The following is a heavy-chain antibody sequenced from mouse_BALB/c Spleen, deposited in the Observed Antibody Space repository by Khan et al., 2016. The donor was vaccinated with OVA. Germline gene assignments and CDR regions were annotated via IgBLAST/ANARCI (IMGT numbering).Heavy chain of an antibody. CDR3: ARDGYSPWFAY. Sequence: VRLQQSGTELVRPGALVKLSCKASGFNIEDYSIHWVKQRPEQGLEWIGRIDPENGNTLYDPKFQDKATITTNTSSNTAYLQLSSLTSEDTAVFICARDGYSPWFAYWGQGTLVTVSA. V-gene: IGHV14-1*02. CDR1: GFNIEDYS. CDR2: IDPENGNT. J-gene: IGHJ3*01. D-gene: IGHD2-3*01.